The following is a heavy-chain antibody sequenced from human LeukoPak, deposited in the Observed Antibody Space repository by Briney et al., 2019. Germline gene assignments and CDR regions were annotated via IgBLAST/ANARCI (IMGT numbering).Heavy chain of an antibody. V-gene: IGHV1-69*13. CDR1: GGTFSSYA. J-gene: IGHJ3*02. CDR3: ARWRAMVKNAFDI. Sequence: SVKVSCKASGGTFSSYAISWVRQAPGQGLEWMGGIIPIFGTANYAQKFQGRVTITADESTSTAYMELSSLRSEDTAVYYCARWRAMVKNAFDIWGQGTMVTVSS. CDR2: IIPIFGTA. D-gene: IGHD5-18*01.